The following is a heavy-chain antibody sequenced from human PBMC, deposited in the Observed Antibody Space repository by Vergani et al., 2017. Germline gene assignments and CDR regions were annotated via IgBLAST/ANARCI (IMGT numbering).Heavy chain of an antibody. J-gene: IGHJ6*02. V-gene: IGHV4-59*01. D-gene: IGHD3-16*01. CDR3: AREGGITSRGGFYYYYGMDV. CDR1: GGSISSYY. CDR2: IYYSGST. Sequence: QVQLQESGPGLVKPSETLSLTCTVSGGSISSYYWSWIRQPPGKGLEWIGYIYYSGSTNYNPSLKSRVTISVDTSKNQFSLKLSSVTAADTAVYYCAREGGITSRGGFYYYYGMDVWGQGTTVTVSS.